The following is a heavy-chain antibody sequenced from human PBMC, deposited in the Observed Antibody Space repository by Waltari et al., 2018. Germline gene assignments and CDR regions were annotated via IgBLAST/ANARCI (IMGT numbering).Heavy chain of an antibody. D-gene: IGHD3-9*01. V-gene: IGHV1-8*01. Sequence: QVQLVQSGAEVKKPGASVKVSCKASGYTFTSYDINWVRQATGQGLEWMGWMNPNSGNTGYAQKFQGRVTMTSNTSISTAYMELSSLRSEDTAVYYCATSPNFDWLPSVLGMDVWGQGTTVTVSS. J-gene: IGHJ6*02. CDR3: ATSPNFDWLPSVLGMDV. CDR2: MNPNSGNT. CDR1: GYTFTSYD.